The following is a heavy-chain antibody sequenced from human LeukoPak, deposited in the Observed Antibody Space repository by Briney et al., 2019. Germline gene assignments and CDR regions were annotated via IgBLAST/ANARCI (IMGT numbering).Heavy chain of an antibody. V-gene: IGHV3-53*01. CDR1: GFSVNSNY. Sequence: GGSLRVSCAASGFSVNSNYMSWVRQAPGKGLEWVSVISGGGSTYYADSVKGRFTISRDISKNTQYLQMNSLRAEDTAVYYCARGGGSGSYESFDYWGQGALVTVSS. CDR2: ISGGGST. D-gene: IGHD3-10*01. CDR3: ARGGGSGSYESFDY. J-gene: IGHJ4*02.